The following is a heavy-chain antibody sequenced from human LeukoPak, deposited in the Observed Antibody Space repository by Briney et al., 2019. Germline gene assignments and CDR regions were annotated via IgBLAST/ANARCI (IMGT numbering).Heavy chain of an antibody. CDR1: GFTFSDYY. CDR2: ISSSGSTI. Sequence: GGSLRLSCAASGFTFSDYYMSWIRQAPGKGLEWVSYISSSGSTIYYADSVKGRFTISRDNAKNTLFLQMNTLRAEDTAVYYCASHYASGSSSGYWGQGTLVTVSS. J-gene: IGHJ4*02. CDR3: ASHYASGSSSGY. V-gene: IGHV3-11*04. D-gene: IGHD3-10*01.